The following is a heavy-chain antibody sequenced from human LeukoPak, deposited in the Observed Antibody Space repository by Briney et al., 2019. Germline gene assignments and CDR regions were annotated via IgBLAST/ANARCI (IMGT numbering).Heavy chain of an antibody. V-gene: IGHV3-30*02. CDR2: IRYDGSNK. CDR1: GFTFSSYG. J-gene: IGHJ4*02. D-gene: IGHD3-3*01. CDR3: AKVITIFGVGDY. Sequence: GGSLRLSCVASGFTFSSYGMHWVRQAPGKGLEWVAFIRYDGSNKYYADSVKGRFTISRDNSKNTLYLQMNSLRAEDTAVYYCAKVITIFGVGDYWGQGTLVTVSS.